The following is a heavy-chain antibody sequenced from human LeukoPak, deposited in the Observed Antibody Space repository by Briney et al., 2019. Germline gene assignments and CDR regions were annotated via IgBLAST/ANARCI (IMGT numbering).Heavy chain of an antibody. CDR2: ISSSSSTI. V-gene: IGHV3-48*04. J-gene: IGHJ6*02. D-gene: IGHD5-12*01. CDR1: GFTFSSYS. Sequence: PGGSLRLSCAASGFTFSSYSMNWVRQAPGKGLEWVSSISSSSSTIYYADSVKGRFTISRDNAKNSLYLQMNSLRAEDTAVYYCARELYSGYDLGGDYYYGMDVWGQGTTVTVSS. CDR3: ARELYSGYDLGGDYYYGMDV.